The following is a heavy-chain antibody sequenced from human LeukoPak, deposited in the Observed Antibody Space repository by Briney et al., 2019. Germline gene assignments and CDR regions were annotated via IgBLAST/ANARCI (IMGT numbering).Heavy chain of an antibody. V-gene: IGHV3-30*18. CDR1: GFTFSGYA. CDR3: AKDEGSSSRGDRPIDY. Sequence: GGSLRLSCAASGFTFSGYAMHSVRQAPGEGLEWVAVIGYDGTNKYYADSVKGRFTISRDNSKKTLYLQVNSLRAEDTAAYYCAKDEGSSSRGDRPIDYWGQGTLVTVSS. D-gene: IGHD4-17*01. CDR2: IGYDGTNK. J-gene: IGHJ4*02.